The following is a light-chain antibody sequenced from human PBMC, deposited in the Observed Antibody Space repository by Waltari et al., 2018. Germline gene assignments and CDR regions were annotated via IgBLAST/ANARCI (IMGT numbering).Light chain of an antibody. J-gene: IGKJ1*01. V-gene: IGKV4-1*01. CDR1: QSLLYSSNNKNY. Sequence: DIVMTPSPDSLAVSLGERATITCKSSQSLLYSSNNKNYLAWYQLKPGQPPKLLIYWAPSRESGVPDRFSGSGSGTDFTLTISSLQADDVAVYYCQQYYRSPPWTFGQGTKVEIK. CDR2: WAP. CDR3: QQYYRSPPWT.